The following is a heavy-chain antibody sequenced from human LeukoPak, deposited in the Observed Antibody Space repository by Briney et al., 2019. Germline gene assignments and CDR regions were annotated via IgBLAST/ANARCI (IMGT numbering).Heavy chain of an antibody. CDR2: IYRVGTT. J-gene: IGHJ4*02. CDR1: AFTVYNNY. D-gene: IGHD3-16*01. CDR3: ANSPTLGV. V-gene: IGHV3-53*05. Sequence: GGSLRLACAASAFTVYNNYMRWVRQAPGKGQEFVSLIYRVGTTSYADSVKGRFTISRDNSKNTLYLQMNSLRVEDTAVYYCANSPTLGVWGQGTLVTVSS.